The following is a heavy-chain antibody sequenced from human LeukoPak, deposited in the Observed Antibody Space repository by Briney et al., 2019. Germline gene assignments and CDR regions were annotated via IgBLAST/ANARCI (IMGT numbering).Heavy chain of an antibody. D-gene: IGHD3-9*01. CDR3: ARNPDILTGFNYYYGMDV. J-gene: IGHJ6*04. V-gene: IGHV3-21*01. Sequence: PGGSLRLSCAASGFTFSSYSMNWVRQAPGKGLEWVSSISSSSSYIYYADSVKGRFTISRDNAKNSLYLQMNSLRAEDTAVYYCARNPDILTGFNYYYGMDVWGKGTTVTVSS. CDR1: GFTFSSYS. CDR2: ISSSSSYI.